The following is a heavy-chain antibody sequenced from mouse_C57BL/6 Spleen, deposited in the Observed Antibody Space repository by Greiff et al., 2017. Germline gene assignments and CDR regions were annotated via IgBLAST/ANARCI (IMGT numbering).Heavy chain of an antibody. CDR3: ARRGYYRGNYFDY. CDR1: GYAFSSYW. V-gene: IGHV1-80*01. Sequence: QVQLQQSGAELVKPGASVKISCKASGYAFSSYWMNWVKQRPGKGLEWIGQIYPGDGDTNYNGKFKGKATLTADKSSSTAYMQLSSLTSEDSAVYCCARRGYYRGNYFDYWGQGTTLTVSS. CDR2: IYPGDGDT. J-gene: IGHJ2*01. D-gene: IGHD2-14*01.